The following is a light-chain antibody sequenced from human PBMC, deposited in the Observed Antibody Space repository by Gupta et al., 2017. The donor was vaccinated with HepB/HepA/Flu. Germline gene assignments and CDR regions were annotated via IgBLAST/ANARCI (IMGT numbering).Light chain of an antibody. CDR2: AAS. V-gene: IGKV1-39*01. J-gene: IGKJ4*01. CDR3: QQSYSTPLT. Sequence: DFQMYQPPSSLSPSVGDRVTITCRASQSISSYLNWYQQKPGKAPKLLIYAASSLQSGVPSRFSGSGSGTDFTLTISSLQPEDFATYYCQQSYSTPLTFGGGTKVEIK. CDR1: QSISSY.